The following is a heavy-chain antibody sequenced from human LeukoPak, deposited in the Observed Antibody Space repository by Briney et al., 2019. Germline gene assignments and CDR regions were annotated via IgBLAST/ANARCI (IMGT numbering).Heavy chain of an antibody. CDR1: GFTFSSYA. CDR2: ISGSGGST. D-gene: IGHD5-24*01. V-gene: IGHV3-23*01. J-gene: IGHJ4*02. Sequence: GGSLRLSCAASGFTFSSYAMSWVRQAPGKGLEWVSAISGSGGSTYYADSVKGRFTTSRDNSKNTLYLQMNSLRAEDTAVYYCAKRGRDGYNYPFDYWGQGTLVTVSS. CDR3: AKRGRDGYNYPFDY.